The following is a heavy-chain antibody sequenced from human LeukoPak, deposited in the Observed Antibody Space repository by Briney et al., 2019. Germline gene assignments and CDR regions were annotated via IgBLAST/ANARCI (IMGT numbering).Heavy chain of an antibody. Sequence: GGSLRLSCAASGFTFSSYSMNWVRQAPGKGLEWVSSISSSSSYIYYADSVKGRFTISRDNAKNSLYLQMNSLRVEDTAVYYCARDGPAAGLYLDYWGQGILVTVSS. CDR3: ARDGPAAGLYLDY. V-gene: IGHV3-21*04. D-gene: IGHD6-13*01. J-gene: IGHJ4*02. CDR1: GFTFSSYS. CDR2: ISSSSSYI.